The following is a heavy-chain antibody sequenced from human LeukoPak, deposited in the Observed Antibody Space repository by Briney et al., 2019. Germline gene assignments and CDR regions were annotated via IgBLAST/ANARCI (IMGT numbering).Heavy chain of an antibody. CDR2: IIPIFGTA. Sequence: ASVKVSCKASGYTFNKYGISWVRQAPGQGLEWMGGIIPIFGTANYAQKFQGRVTITADESTSTAYMELSSLRSEDTAVYYCARGGLDYYDSSGRGGDHDYWGQGTLVTVSS. CDR1: GYTFNKYG. D-gene: IGHD3-22*01. J-gene: IGHJ4*02. CDR3: ARGGLDYYDSSGRGGDHDY. V-gene: IGHV1-69*13.